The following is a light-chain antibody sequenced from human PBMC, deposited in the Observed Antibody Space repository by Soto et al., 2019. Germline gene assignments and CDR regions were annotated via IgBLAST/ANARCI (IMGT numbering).Light chain of an antibody. Sequence: QSVLTQPASVSGSPGQSITLSCTGTSIDVGAYDYVSWYQQHPDKAPKLMIYEVSYRPSGVSNRFSGSKSVNTATLTISGLQAEDEADYYCSSYTTSSTRVFGTGTKVTVL. CDR1: SIDVGAYDY. CDR3: SSYTTSSTRV. J-gene: IGLJ1*01. V-gene: IGLV2-14*03. CDR2: EVS.